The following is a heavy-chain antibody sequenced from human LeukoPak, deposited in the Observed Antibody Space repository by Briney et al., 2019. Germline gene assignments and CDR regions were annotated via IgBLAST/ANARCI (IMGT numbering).Heavy chain of an antibody. CDR1: GGSISSGGYY. CDR3: ARSPTTAVTA. D-gene: IGHD4-23*01. Sequence: SETLSLTSTVSGGSISSGGYYWSWIRQHPGKGLEWIGYIYYSGSTYYNPSLKSRVTISVDTSKNQFSLKLSSVTAADTAVYYCARSPTTAVTAWGQGTLVTVSS. V-gene: IGHV4-31*03. J-gene: IGHJ5*02. CDR2: IYYSGST.